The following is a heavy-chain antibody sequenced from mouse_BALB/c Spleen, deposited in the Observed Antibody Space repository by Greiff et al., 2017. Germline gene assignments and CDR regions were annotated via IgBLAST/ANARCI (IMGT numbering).Heavy chain of an antibody. CDR1: GFSLTSYG. D-gene: IGHD3-1*01. V-gene: IGHV2-9*02. CDR3: ARDRGAFFDY. Sequence: QVQLKESGPGLVAPSQSLSITCTVSGFSLTSYGVHWVRQPPGKGLVWLGVIWAGGSTNYNSALMSRLSISKDNSKSQVFLKMNSLQTDDTAMYYCARDRGAFFDYWGQGTTRTVSS. J-gene: IGHJ2*01. CDR2: IWAGGST.